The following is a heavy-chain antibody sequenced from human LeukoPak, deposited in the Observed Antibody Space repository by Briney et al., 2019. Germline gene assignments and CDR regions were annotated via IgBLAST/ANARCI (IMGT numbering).Heavy chain of an antibody. CDR2: IGTIGDT. J-gene: IGHJ4*02. CDR3: AKRDC. CDR1: GFTFSSSD. V-gene: IGHV3-13*01. Sequence: GGSLRLSCAASGFTFSSSDMHWVRQPTGKGLEWVSAIGTIGDTYYPGSVKGRFTISRDNSKNTLYLQMNTLRAEDTAVYYCAKRDCWGQGTLVTVSS.